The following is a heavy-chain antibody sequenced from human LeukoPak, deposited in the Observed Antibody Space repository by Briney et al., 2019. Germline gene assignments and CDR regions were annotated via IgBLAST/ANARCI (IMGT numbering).Heavy chain of an antibody. Sequence: PGGSLRLSCAASGFTFSTYSMNWVRQAPGKGLEWVSSISSSSSYRYYADSVKGRFTISRDNAKNSLYLQMNSLRAEDTAAYYCARDRSSVGMEEDYYYMDVWGKGTTVTVSS. CDR2: ISSSSSYR. CDR3: ARDRSSVGMEEDYYYMDV. D-gene: IGHD6-6*01. V-gene: IGHV3-21*01. CDR1: GFTFSTYS. J-gene: IGHJ6*03.